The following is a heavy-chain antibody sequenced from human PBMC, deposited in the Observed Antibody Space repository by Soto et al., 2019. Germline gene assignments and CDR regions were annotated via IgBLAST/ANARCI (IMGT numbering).Heavy chain of an antibody. V-gene: IGHV4-59*01. D-gene: IGHD3-10*01. CDR2: IYYSGST. CDR1: GGSISSYY. CDR3: ARYGSGSSVWFDP. Sequence: SETLSLTCTVSGGSISSYYWSWIRQPPGKGLEWIGYIYYSGSTIYNPSLKSRVTISVDTSENQFSLKLSSVTAADTAVYYCARYGSGSSVWFDPWGQGTLVTVSS. J-gene: IGHJ5*02.